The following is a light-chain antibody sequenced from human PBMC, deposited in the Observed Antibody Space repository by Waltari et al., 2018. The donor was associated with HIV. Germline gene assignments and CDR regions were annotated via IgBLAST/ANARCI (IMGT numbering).Light chain of an antibody. V-gene: IGLV2-8*01. CDR3: SSYAPTNNFYVL. Sequence: QSALTQPPSASGSPGQSVTISCTGTSSDIGGYNYVSWYQQHPGKAPKLIMTEVTRRPAGVPDRFSGPKSGNTASLTVSGLQAEDEAHYYCSSYAPTNNFYVLFGGGTARTVL. CDR1: SSDIGGYNY. J-gene: IGLJ2*01. CDR2: EVT.